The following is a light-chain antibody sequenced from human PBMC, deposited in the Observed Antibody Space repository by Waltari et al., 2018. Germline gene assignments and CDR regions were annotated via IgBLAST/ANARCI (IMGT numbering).Light chain of an antibody. CDR2: AAC. Sequence: DIQLTQSPSFLSASVGDRVTITCRASQDISSSLAWYQHKPGRAPKLLIYAACTLQSGVPSRLRGSGSGTEFTLTISSLQPEDFVTYYCQQVNNYPFTFGPGTILDVK. V-gene: IGKV1-9*01. J-gene: IGKJ3*01. CDR3: QQVNNYPFT. CDR1: QDISSS.